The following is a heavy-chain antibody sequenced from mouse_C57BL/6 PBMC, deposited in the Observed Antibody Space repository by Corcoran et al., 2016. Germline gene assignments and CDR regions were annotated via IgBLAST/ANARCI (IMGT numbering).Heavy chain of an antibody. V-gene: IGHV1-26*01. CDR2: INPNNGGT. D-gene: IGHD2-2*01. CDR3: AKYGYDRVYAMDY. J-gene: IGHJ4*01. Sequence: EVQLQQSGPELVKPGASVKISCKASGYTFTDYYMNWVKQSHGKSLEWIGDINPNNGGTSYNQKFKGKATLTVDKSSSTAYMELRSLTSEDSAVYYCAKYGYDRVYAMDYWGQGTSVTVSS. CDR1: GYTFTDYY.